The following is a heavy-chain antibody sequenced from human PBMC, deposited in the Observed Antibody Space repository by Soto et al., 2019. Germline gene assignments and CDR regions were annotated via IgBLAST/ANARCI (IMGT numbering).Heavy chain of an antibody. V-gene: IGHV3-30*03. CDR2: TSYGGANK. D-gene: IGHD2-2*02. J-gene: IGHJ4*02. Sequence: QVRLVDSGGGVVQPARSLRLSCAVSGFTFSSHAMHWVRQAPGRGLEWVAVTSYGGANKYFIDSVKGRFTISRDNSNNTLFLQMGSLRPEATALYYCARGPRSCSSTTCYTVDFWGRGTRVTVSS. CDR1: GFTFSSHA. CDR3: ARGPRSCSSTTCYTVDF.